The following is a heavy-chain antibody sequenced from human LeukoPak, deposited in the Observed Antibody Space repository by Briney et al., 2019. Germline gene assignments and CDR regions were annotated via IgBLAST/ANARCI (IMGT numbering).Heavy chain of an antibody. Sequence: GGSLRLSCGTSGFTFGYYEMNWVRQAPGKGLEWVSYIKSGGSSIYYADSVKGRFTISRDDAKNSLYLQMNGLRAEDTAVYYCAELGITMIGGVWGKGTTVTISS. V-gene: IGHV3-48*03. D-gene: IGHD3-10*02. CDR2: IKSGGSSI. J-gene: IGHJ6*04. CDR1: GFTFGYYE. CDR3: AELGITMIGGV.